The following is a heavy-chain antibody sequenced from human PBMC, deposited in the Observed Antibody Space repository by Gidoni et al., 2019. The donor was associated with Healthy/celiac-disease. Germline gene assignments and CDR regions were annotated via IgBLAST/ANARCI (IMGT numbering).Heavy chain of an antibody. CDR3: ARDVSYYDFWSGYYREYYYYMDV. V-gene: IGHV4-61*02. CDR1: GGSISSGSYY. J-gene: IGHJ6*03. D-gene: IGHD3-3*01. CDR2: IYTSGGA. Sequence: QVQLQESGPGLVKPSQTLSLTCTVSGGSISSGSYYWSWIRQPAGKGLECIGRIYTSGGANDNPSLKSRVTISVDTSKNQFSLKLSSVTAADTAVYYCARDVSYYDFWSGYYREYYYYMDVWGKGTTVTVSS.